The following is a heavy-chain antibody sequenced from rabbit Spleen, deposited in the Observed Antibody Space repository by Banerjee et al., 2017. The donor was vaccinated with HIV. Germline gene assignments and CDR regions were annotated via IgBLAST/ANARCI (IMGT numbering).Heavy chain of an antibody. J-gene: IGHJ4*01. V-gene: IGHV1S45*01. CDR2: IYDGSSRST. CDR3: ARDGAGSSYFNL. D-gene: IGHD8-1*01. Sequence: QEQLVESGGGLVKPEGSLTLTCKASGFDLSRYYHMCWVRQAPGKGLEWIACIYDGSSRSTKYASWAKGRFTISKTSSTTVTLQMTSLTVSDTATYFCARDGAGSSYFNLWGPGTLVTVS. CDR1: GFDLSRYYH.